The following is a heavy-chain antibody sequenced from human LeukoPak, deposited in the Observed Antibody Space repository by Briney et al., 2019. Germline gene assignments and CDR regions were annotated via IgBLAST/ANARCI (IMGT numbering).Heavy chain of an antibody. CDR2: IYHSGST. CDR1: GGSISSGGYS. CDR3: ARDRGEYGYAYDY. V-gene: IGHV4-30-2*01. D-gene: IGHD3-16*01. J-gene: IGHJ4*02. Sequence: PSETLSLTCAVSGGSISSGGYSWSWIRQPPGKGLEWIGYIYHSGSTYYNPSLKSRVTISVDRSKNQFSLKLSSVTAADTAVYYCARDRGEYGYAYDYWGQGTLVTVSS.